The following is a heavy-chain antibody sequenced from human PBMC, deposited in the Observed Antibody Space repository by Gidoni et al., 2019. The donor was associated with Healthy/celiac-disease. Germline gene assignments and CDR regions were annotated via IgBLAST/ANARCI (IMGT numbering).Heavy chain of an antibody. CDR3: AKGYKVTVAVHFDY. CDR2: ISGSGGRT. CDR1: VFTFSSYA. Sequence: EVQLVESGGGLVQPGGSLRLSCAASVFTFSSYAMSWVRQSPGKGLEWVSAISGSGGRTDYADSVKGRFTISRDNSKNTLYLQMNSLRAEDTDVYYWAKGYKVTVAVHFDYWGQGTLVTVSS. V-gene: IGHV3-23*04. D-gene: IGHD6-19*01. J-gene: IGHJ4*02.